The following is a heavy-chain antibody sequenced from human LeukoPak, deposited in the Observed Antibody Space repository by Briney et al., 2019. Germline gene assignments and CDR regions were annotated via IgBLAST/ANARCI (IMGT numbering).Heavy chain of an antibody. CDR2: IKQDGSEK. CDR1: GFTFSSYW. CDR3: ARDDAYYDSSGFDY. J-gene: IGHJ4*02. Sequence: PGGSLRLSCAASGFTFSSYWMSWVRQAPGKGLEWVANIKQDGSEKYYVDSVKGRLTISRDNAKNSLYLQMNSLRAEDTAVYYCARDDAYYDSSGFDYWGQGTLVTVSS. D-gene: IGHD3-22*01. V-gene: IGHV3-7*01.